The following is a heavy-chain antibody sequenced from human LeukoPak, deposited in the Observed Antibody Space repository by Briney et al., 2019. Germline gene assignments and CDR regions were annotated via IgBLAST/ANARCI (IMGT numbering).Heavy chain of an antibody. D-gene: IGHD2-15*01. J-gene: IGHJ6*03. CDR1: GGSINSYY. CDR3: ARDFSTAASFFYYMDV. Sequence: LSLTCTVSGGSINSYYWSWIRQAPGKGLEWVSYISSSGDTIFYADSVRGRFTISRDNAKNSLYLQMNSLRAEDTAVYYCARDFSTAASFFYYMDVWGKGTTVTISS. CDR2: ISSSGDTI. V-gene: IGHV3-11*01.